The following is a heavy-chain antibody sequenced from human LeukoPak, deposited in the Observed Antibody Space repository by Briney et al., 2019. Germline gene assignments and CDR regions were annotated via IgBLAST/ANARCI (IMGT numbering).Heavy chain of an antibody. Sequence: SETLSLTCAVYGGPFSGYYWSWIRQPPGKGLEWIGEINHSGSTNYNPSLKSRVTISVDTSKNQFSLKLSSVTAADTAVYYCARRAITMVRGVIKYYYYMDVWGKGTTVTISS. J-gene: IGHJ6*03. CDR2: INHSGST. CDR1: GGPFSGYY. CDR3: ARRAITMVRGVIKYYYYMDV. V-gene: IGHV4-34*01. D-gene: IGHD3-10*01.